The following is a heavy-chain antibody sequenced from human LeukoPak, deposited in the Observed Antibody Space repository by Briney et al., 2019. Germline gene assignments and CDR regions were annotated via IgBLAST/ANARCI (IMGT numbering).Heavy chain of an antibody. CDR3: SGHITSADY. V-gene: IGHV3-15*01. D-gene: IGHD2-2*01. Sequence: GGSLRLSCAASGFTFSDAWMSWVRQAPGKGLEWVARVKSKVHGGTTDYAAPVNGRFTISRDDSENKLFLQMNSLKTEDTGVYYVSGHITSADYCGQGTLVTVSS. J-gene: IGHJ4*02. CDR2: VKSKVHGGTT. CDR1: GFTFSDAW.